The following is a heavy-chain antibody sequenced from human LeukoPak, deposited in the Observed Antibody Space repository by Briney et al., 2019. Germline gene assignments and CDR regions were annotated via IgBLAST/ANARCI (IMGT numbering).Heavy chain of an antibody. CDR1: GGSISSGGYY. D-gene: IGHD2-2*01. CDR3: ARAPIVVVPAAPRRYYYYMDV. CDR2: IYHSGST. Sequence: SQTLSLTCTVSGGSISSGGYYWSWIRQPPGKGLEWIGYIYHSGSTYYNPSLKSRVTISVDRSKNQFSLKLSSVTAADTAVYYCARAPIVVVPAAPRRYYYYMDVWGKGTTVTVSS. V-gene: IGHV4-30-2*01. J-gene: IGHJ6*03.